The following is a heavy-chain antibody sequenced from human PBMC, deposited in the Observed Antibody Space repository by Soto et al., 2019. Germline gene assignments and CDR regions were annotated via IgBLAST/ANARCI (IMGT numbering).Heavy chain of an antibody. J-gene: IGHJ6*02. V-gene: IGHV4-59*01. Sequence: SETLSLTCTVSGGSISGYYWSWIRQPPGKGLEWIGYMYNTGSTVYNPSFKSRVTISVDTSKNQFSLKLNSVTDADTALYYCARDLWGYCGTDCYPLDVWGQGTTVTVSS. CDR1: GGSISGYY. CDR3: ARDLWGYCGTDCYPLDV. D-gene: IGHD2-21*02. CDR2: MYNTGST.